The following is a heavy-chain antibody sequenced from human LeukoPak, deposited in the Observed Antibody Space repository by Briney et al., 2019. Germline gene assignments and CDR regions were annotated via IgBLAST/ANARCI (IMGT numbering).Heavy chain of an antibody. Sequence: GGSLRLSCAASGFTFSSYFMGWVRQAPGKGLEWVANIKEDGSLKYYVDSVRGRFTISRDNADNSLYLQMNSLTAEDTAVYYCVRYRREGLYYFDYWGQGTLVTVSS. CDR2: IKEDGSLK. CDR1: GFTFSSYF. J-gene: IGHJ4*02. V-gene: IGHV3-7*01. CDR3: VRYRREGLYYFDY.